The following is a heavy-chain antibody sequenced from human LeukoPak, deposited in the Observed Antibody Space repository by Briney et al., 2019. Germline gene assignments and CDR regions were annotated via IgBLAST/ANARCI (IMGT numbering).Heavy chain of an antibody. Sequence: HPGGSLRLSCAASGFSFSYYAMNWVRQAPGKGLEWVSGLSGGGGNTYYADSVKGRFTISRDNSKDTLYLQMNSLRAEDTALYFCARDPVHFDFWGAQEIDYWGQGTLVIVSS. CDR3: ARDPVHFDFWGAQEIDY. V-gene: IGHV3-23*01. J-gene: IGHJ4*02. CDR1: GFSFSYYA. D-gene: IGHD3-3*01. CDR2: LSGGGGNT.